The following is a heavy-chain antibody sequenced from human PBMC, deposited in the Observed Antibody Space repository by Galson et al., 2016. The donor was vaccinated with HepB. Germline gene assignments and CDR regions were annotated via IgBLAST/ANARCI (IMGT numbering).Heavy chain of an antibody. Sequence: SLRLSCAASGFSFSNFAMYWVRQAPGKGLEWVAAIGYEGRSKYYIDSVKGRFTISGDNSKNTFSLQMNSLRVEDTALYYCATATDYAFDIWGQGTMVNVAS. CDR2: IGYEGRSK. D-gene: IGHD3/OR15-3a*01. V-gene: IGHV3-30*03. CDR3: ATATDYAFDI. CDR1: GFSFSNFA. J-gene: IGHJ3*02.